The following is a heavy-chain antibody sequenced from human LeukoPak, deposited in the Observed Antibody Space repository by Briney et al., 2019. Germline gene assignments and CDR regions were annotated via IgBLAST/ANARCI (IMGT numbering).Heavy chain of an antibody. J-gene: IGHJ4*02. D-gene: IGHD3-22*01. Sequence: GGSLRLSCAASGFTFSSYAMSWVRQAPGKGLEWVSAISGSGGSTYYADSVKGRFTISRDNSKNTLYLQMNSLRAEDTAVYYCAKWGDYDYYDSSGYDQLDYWGQGTLVTVSS. CDR1: GFTFSSYA. V-gene: IGHV3-23*01. CDR2: ISGSGGST. CDR3: AKWGDYDYYDSSGYDQLDY.